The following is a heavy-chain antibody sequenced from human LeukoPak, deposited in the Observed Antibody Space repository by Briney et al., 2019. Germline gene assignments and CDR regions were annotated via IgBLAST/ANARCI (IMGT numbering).Heavy chain of an antibody. Sequence: SETLSLTCTVSGGSISTYSWTWIRQPPGKGLEWIGNIYYSGSTNYNPSLKSRVTISIDTSKNQFSLKVSSVTAADTAVYYCARETAHYYDTSRGWFDPWGQGTLVTVSS. CDR2: IYYSGST. D-gene: IGHD3-22*01. CDR1: GGSISTYS. J-gene: IGHJ5*02. V-gene: IGHV4-59*01. CDR3: ARETAHYYDTSRGWFDP.